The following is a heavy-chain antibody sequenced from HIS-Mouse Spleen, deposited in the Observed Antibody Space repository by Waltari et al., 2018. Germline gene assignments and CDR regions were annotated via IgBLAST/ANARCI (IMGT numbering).Heavy chain of an antibody. D-gene: IGHD6-13*01. CDR3: ARDAPSSWYYYYYGMDV. CDR2: ISYDGSNK. Sequence: LRLSCAASGFTFSSYAMHWVRQAPGKGLEWVAVISYDGSNKYYADSVKGRFTISRDNSKNTLYLQMNSLRAEDTAVYYCARDAPSSWYYYYYGMDVWGQGTTVTVSS. J-gene: IGHJ6*02. V-gene: IGHV3-30-3*01. CDR1: GFTFSSYA.